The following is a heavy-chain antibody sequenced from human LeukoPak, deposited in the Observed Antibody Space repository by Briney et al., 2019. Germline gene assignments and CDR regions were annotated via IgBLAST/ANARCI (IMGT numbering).Heavy chain of an antibody. CDR3: AKDKPDFWSGYYVYYYGMDV. V-gene: IGHV3-23*01. D-gene: IGHD3-3*01. Sequence: GGSLRLSCAASGFTFTSYSMNWVRQAPGKGLEWVSTISGGGGSTYYADSVKGRFTISRDNSKNTLYLQMNSLRAEDTAVYYCAKDKPDFWSGYYVYYYGMDVWGQGTTVTVSS. CDR1: GFTFTSYS. CDR2: ISGGGGST. J-gene: IGHJ6*02.